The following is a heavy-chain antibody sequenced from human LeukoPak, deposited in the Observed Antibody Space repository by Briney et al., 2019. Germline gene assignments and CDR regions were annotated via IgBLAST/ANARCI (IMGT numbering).Heavy chain of an antibody. CDR1: GFTFSNSA. CDR3: AADVIYESD. D-gene: IGHD2/OR15-2a*01. J-gene: IGHJ4*02. Sequence: SVKVSCKASGFTFSNSAMQWVRQARGQRLEWIGWIVIGSGNTNYAQKFQERVTITRDMSTSTAYMELSSLRSEDTAVYYCAADVIYESDWGQGTLVTVSS. CDR2: IVIGSGNT. V-gene: IGHV1-58*02.